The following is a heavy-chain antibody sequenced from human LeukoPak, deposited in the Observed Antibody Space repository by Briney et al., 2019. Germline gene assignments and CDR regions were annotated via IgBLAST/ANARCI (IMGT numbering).Heavy chain of an antibody. D-gene: IGHD3-22*01. J-gene: IGHJ4*02. CDR3: AKDRVTMIVVSYFDY. CDR1: GFTFSSYA. V-gene: IGHV3-23*01. CDR2: ISDSGGST. Sequence: GGSLRLSCAASGFTFSSYAMSWVRQAPGKGLEWVSAISDSGGSTYYADSVKGRFTISRDNSKNTLYLQMNSLRAEDTAVYYCAKDRVTMIVVSYFDYWGQGTLVTVSS.